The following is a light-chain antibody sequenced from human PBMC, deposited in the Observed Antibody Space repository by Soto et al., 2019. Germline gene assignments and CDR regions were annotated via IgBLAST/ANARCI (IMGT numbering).Light chain of an antibody. V-gene: IGLV2-8*01. CDR3: ISYAGDNIYV. CDR1: SSDAGGYSY. CDR2: EVT. J-gene: IGLJ1*01. Sequence: QSALTQPPSASGSPGQSVTISCTGTSSDAGGYSYVSWYQQHPGKAPKLMIFEVTKRPSGVPDRFSGSKSGNTASLTVSRLQAGDEADYYCISYAGDNIYVFGPGTKLTVL.